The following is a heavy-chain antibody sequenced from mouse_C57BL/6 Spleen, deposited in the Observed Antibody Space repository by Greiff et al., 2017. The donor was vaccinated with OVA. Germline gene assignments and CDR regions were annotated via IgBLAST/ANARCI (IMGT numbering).Heavy chain of an antibody. Sequence: EVKLMESGPGLVKPSQSLSLTCSVTGYSITSGYYWNWIRQFPGNKLEWMGYISYDGSNNYNPSLKNRISITRDTSKNQFFLKLKSVTTEDTATYYCARGYDVDYWGQGTSVTVSS. J-gene: IGHJ4*01. D-gene: IGHD2-12*01. CDR3: ARGYDVDY. V-gene: IGHV3-6*01. CDR2: ISYDGSN. CDR1: GYSITSGYY.